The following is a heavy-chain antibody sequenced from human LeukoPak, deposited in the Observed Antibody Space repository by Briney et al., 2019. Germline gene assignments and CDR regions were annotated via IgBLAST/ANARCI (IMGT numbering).Heavy chain of an antibody. D-gene: IGHD1-7*01. V-gene: IGHV4-4*07. J-gene: IGHJ5*02. CDR2: IYVTGST. CDR3: ARDSGTTGEVKFNP. CDR1: GASISSYY. Sequence: SETLSLTCTVSGASISSYYWSWIRQPAGKALEWIGRIYVTGSTTYNPSLESRVTMSLDTSKNHFSLKLRSVTAADTAVYYCARDSGTTGEVKFNPWGQGTLVTVSS.